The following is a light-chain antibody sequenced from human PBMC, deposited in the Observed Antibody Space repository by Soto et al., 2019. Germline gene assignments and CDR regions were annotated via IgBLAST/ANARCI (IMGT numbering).Light chain of an antibody. J-gene: IGKJ1*01. Sequence: DIQMTQSPSSLSASLGARVTITCRTSQNIYNSLNWYQQKAGRAPAVLIYGASNLQGGVPLRFSGSGSGTDFTLTISGLQPEDSANYYCQESRSALWGTCGQGTKVDI. V-gene: IGKV1-39*01. CDR1: QNIYNS. CDR2: GAS. CDR3: QESRSALWGT.